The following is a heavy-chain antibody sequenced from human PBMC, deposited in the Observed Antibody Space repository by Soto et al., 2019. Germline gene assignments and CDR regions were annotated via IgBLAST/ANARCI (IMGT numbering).Heavy chain of an antibody. Sequence: SETLSLTCAVSGGSLSSGTHSWNWIRQSPGTGLEWIAYIYYSGTTYYNPSLKSRVTISIDRSKNQFSLKMTSVTAADTAVYYCARDIMGTNYYYYGMDVWGQGTTVTVSS. V-gene: IGHV4-30-2*06. CDR2: IYYSGTT. CDR1: GGSLSSGTHS. D-gene: IGHD2-8*01. CDR3: ARDIMGTNYYYYGMDV. J-gene: IGHJ6*02.